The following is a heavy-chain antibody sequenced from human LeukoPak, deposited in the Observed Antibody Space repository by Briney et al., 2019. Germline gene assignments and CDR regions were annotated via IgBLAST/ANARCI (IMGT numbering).Heavy chain of an antibody. CDR2: ISGSGGST. Sequence: GGSLRLSCAASGFTFSNYAMSWVRQAPGKGLEWVSAISGSGGSTYYADSVKGRFTISRDDSKNTLYLQMNSLRAEDTAVYYCAKAGLYGSGSYCSYYFDYWGQGTLVTVSS. CDR1: GFTFSNYA. J-gene: IGHJ4*02. CDR3: AKAGLYGSGSYCSYYFDY. D-gene: IGHD3-10*01. V-gene: IGHV3-23*01.